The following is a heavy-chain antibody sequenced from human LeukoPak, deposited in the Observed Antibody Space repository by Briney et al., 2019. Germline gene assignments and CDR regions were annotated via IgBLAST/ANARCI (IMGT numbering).Heavy chain of an antibody. CDR1: GFSFNTYW. V-gene: IGHV3-7*01. J-gene: IGHJ4*02. CDR2: IKQDGSEK. CDR3: ARHPYGVLDY. D-gene: IGHD4-17*01. Sequence: GGFLRLSCAVSGFSFNTYWMTWVRQAPGKGLEWVANIKQDGSEKYYVDSVKGRFTISRDNAKNSLYLQMNYLRAEDTAVYYCARHPYGVLDYWGQGTLVTVSS.